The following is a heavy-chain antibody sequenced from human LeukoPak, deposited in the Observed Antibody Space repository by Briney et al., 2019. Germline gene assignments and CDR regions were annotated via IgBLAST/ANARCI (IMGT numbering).Heavy chain of an antibody. CDR1: GGSISSGCYY. Sequence: SETLSLTCTVSGGSISSGCYYWNWIRQYPGKGLEWFGYIYYSGSTYYNPSLKSRVTISVDTSKNQFFLKLSSVTAADTAVYYCARGEEYSGDDVSWFDPWGQGTLVTVSS. V-gene: IGHV4-31*03. CDR3: ARGEEYSGDDVSWFDP. CDR2: IYYSGST. D-gene: IGHD5-12*01. J-gene: IGHJ5*02.